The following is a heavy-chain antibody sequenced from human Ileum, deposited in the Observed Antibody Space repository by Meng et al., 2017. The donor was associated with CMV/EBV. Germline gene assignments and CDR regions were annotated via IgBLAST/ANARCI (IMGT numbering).Heavy chain of an antibody. CDR1: GFNFSDYY. Sequence: SGFNFSDYYTRWIRQAPGKGLGWVSYISTSGATIYYADSVKGRFTISRDHAKNSLYLQVSSLRAEDTAVYYCARYRGYYSGDDAFDIWGQGTMVTVSS. V-gene: IGHV3-11*01. D-gene: IGHD3-3*01. CDR3: ARYRGYYSGDDAFDI. J-gene: IGHJ3*02. CDR2: ISTSGATI.